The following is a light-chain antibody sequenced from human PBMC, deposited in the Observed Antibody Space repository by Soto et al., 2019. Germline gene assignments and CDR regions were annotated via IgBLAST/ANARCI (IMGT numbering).Light chain of an antibody. CDR2: GAS. CDR3: QQSYTTPHS. Sequence: EIVMTQSPATLSVSPGERATLSCRASQSVSSDLAWYHQEPGQAPRLLIYGASTRATGIPARFSGSGSGTEFTLTITSLQPEDCATYFCQQSYTTPHSFGGGTKVDIK. J-gene: IGKJ4*01. CDR1: QSVSSD. V-gene: IGKV3-15*01.